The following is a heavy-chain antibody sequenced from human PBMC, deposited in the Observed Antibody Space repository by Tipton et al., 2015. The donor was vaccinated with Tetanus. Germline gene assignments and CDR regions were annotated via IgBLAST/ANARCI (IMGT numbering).Heavy chain of an antibody. CDR2: IYSGGST. J-gene: IGHJ4*02. CDR3: AKSDRVTRTSWYFHD. V-gene: IGHV4-4*07. D-gene: IGHD2-2*01. Sequence: TLSLTCTVSGGSTHSFYWTWIRQSAGKGLEWIGRIYSGGSTNYNPSLKSRVTMSMDTSKNQFSLRLNSVTAVDTAVYYCAKSDRVTRTSWYFHDWGQGTLVTVSS. CDR1: GGSTHSFY.